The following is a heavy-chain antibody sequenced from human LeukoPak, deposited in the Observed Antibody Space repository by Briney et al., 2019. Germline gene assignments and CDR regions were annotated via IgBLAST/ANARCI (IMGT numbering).Heavy chain of an antibody. CDR3: ASLSSWYDPGNY. D-gene: IGHD6-13*01. CDR1: GYTFTGYY. J-gene: IGHJ4*02. CDR2: INPNSGGT. V-gene: IGHV1-2*02. Sequence: ASVKVSCKASGYTFTGYYMHWVRQAPGQGLEWMGWINPNSGGTNYAQKFQGRVTMTRDTSISTAYMELSRPRSDDTAVYYCASLSSWYDPGNYWGQGTLVTVSS.